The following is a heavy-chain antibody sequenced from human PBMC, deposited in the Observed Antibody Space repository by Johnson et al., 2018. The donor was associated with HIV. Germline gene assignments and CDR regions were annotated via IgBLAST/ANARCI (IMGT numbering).Heavy chain of an antibody. V-gene: IGHV3-20*04. CDR2: INWNGGST. J-gene: IGHJ3*01. Sequence: VQLVESGGGVVRPGGSLRLSCAASGFSFDDYGMSWVRQAPGKGLEWVSGINWNGGSTGYADSVKGRLHISRASAKNSLYLQMNSLRAEDTALYYCARGVSSGYYSNAFDVWGQGTMATVSS. D-gene: IGHD3-22*01. CDR3: ARGVSSGYYSNAFDV. CDR1: GFSFDDYG.